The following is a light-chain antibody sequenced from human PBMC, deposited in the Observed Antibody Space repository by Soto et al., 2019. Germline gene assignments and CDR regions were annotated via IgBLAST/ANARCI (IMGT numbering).Light chain of an antibody. CDR1: SSNIGSNT. Sequence: QSALTQPPSASGTPGQRVTISCSRSSSNIGSNTVNWYQQLPGTAPKLLIYSNNQRPSGVPDRFSGSKSGTSASLAISGLQSEDEADYYCAAWDDSLNGPHVVFGGGTKVTVL. CDR2: SNN. CDR3: AAWDDSLNGPHVV. J-gene: IGLJ2*01. V-gene: IGLV1-44*01.